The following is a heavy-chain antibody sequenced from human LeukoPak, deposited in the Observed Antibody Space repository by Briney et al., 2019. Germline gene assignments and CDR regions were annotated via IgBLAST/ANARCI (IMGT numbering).Heavy chain of an antibody. CDR1: GYTFTSYD. D-gene: IGHD3-16*02. CDR2: MXXNSGNT. Sequence: GYTFTSYDSNWVGQATGQGLEGMGWMXXNSGNTVYAQKFQARVTLTSNTSISTAYMELTSLRSEDTAVYYCARVGNNRVWGSYRYPFFDYWGQRTLVTVSS. V-gene: IGHV1-8*01. CDR3: ARVGNNRVWGSYRYPFFDY. J-gene: IGHJ4*02.